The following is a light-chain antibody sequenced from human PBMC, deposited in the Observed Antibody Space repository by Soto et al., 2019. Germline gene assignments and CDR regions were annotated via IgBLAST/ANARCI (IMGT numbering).Light chain of an antibody. CDR3: CSYAGSSTWV. Sequence: QSALTQPASVSGSPGQSITISCTGTSSDVGSYNLVSWYQQHPGKAPKLMIYEGSKRPSGVSNRFSGSKSGNTASLTISGLPAEDEADSYCCSYAGSSTWVFGGGTKLTVL. CDR2: EGS. CDR1: SSDVGSYNL. J-gene: IGLJ3*02. V-gene: IGLV2-23*01.